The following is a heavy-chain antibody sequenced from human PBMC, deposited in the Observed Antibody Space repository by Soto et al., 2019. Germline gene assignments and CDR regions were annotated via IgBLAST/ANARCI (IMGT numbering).Heavy chain of an antibody. V-gene: IGHV4-34*01. J-gene: IGHJ5*02. CDR3: ARGGLRYCSSTSCYGGNWFDP. CDR2: INHSGST. CDR1: GGSFSGYY. D-gene: IGHD2-2*01. Sequence: QVQLQQWGAGLLKPSETLSLTCAVYGGSFSGYYWSWIRQPPGKGLEWIGEINHSGSTNYNQSLKSRVTISVHTSKNQFSLKLNSVTAADTAVYYCARGGLRYCSSTSCYGGNWFDPWGQGTLVTVSS.